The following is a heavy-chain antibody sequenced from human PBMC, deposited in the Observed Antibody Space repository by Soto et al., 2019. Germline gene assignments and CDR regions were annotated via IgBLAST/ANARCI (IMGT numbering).Heavy chain of an antibody. J-gene: IGHJ6*02. CDR3: ARYCSGGSCNDGNMDV. CDR2: ISSSGSTK. Sequence: PGGSLRLSCAASGITFSNYEMNWVRQAPGKGLEWVSYISSSGSTKYYADSVKGRFTISRDNAKNSLYLQMNSLRTEDTAVYYCARYCSGGSCNDGNMDVWGQGTTVTVSS. CDR1: GITFSNYE. D-gene: IGHD2-15*01. V-gene: IGHV3-48*03.